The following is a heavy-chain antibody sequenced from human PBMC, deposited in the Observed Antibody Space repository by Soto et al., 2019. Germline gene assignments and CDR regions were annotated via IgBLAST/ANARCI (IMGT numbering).Heavy chain of an antibody. CDR3: AAVGGYYGDYPNFDY. V-gene: IGHV4-59*01. Sequence: SETLSLTCSVSGRSISPFYWSWIRQPPGKGLEWIGSIYYSGTTKYNPSLKSRVTISVDTSKNHFSLKLTSVTAADTAVYYCAAVGGYYGDYPNFDYWGRGTLVTVAS. D-gene: IGHD4-17*01. CDR2: IYYSGTT. CDR1: GRSISPFY. J-gene: IGHJ4*02.